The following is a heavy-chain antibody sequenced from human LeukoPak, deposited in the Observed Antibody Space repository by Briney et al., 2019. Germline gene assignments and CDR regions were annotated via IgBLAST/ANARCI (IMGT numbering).Heavy chain of an antibody. Sequence: GGSLRLSCTASGFNFGSDAMHWVRQAPGKGLEWVAFIWYDGSNDHYADSVKGRFTISRDNSKNTVCLQMNSLRVEDTAVYYCARDEVGVGATHDYWGQGTLVTVSS. CDR1: GFNFGSDA. CDR2: IWYDGSND. CDR3: ARDEVGVGATHDY. D-gene: IGHD1-26*01. V-gene: IGHV3-33*01. J-gene: IGHJ4*02.